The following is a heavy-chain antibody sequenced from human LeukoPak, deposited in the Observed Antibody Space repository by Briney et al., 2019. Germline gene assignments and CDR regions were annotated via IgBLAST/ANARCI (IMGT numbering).Heavy chain of an antibody. V-gene: IGHV1-46*01. CDR3: WVRSDDYVWGSYRETFDY. CDR2: INPSGGST. D-gene: IGHD3-16*02. J-gene: IGHJ4*02. Sequence: GASVKVSCKASGYTFTSYGISWVRQAPGQGLEWMGIINPSGGSTSYAQKFQGRVTMTRDMSTSTVYMELSSLRSDDTAVYYCWVRSDDYVWGSYRETFDYWGQGTLVTVSS. CDR1: GYTFTSYG.